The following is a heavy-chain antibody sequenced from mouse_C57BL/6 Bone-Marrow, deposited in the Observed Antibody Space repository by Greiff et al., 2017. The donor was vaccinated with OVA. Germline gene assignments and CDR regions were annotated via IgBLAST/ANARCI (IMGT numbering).Heavy chain of an antibody. Sequence: VQLQQSGAELARPGASVKMSCKASGYTFPSYTMHWVKQRPGQGLEWIGYINPSSGYTKYNQKFKDKATLTADKSSSTAYMQLSSLTSEDSAVYYCARVDYSNLYYAMDYWGQGTSVTVSS. CDR3: ARVDYSNLYYAMDY. CDR2: INPSSGYT. CDR1: GYTFPSYT. J-gene: IGHJ4*01. V-gene: IGHV1-4*01. D-gene: IGHD2-5*01.